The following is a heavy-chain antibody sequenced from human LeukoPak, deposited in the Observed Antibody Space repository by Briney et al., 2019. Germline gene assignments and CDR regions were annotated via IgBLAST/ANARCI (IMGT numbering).Heavy chain of an antibody. J-gene: IGHJ4*02. CDR1: GFTFSSYG. Sequence: LPGGSLRLSCAASGFTFSSYGMHWVRQAPGKGLEWVAVIWYDGSNKYYADSVKGRFTISRDNSKNTLYLQMNSLRAEDTAVYYCARWPSDFWSADDYWGQGTLVTVSS. V-gene: IGHV3-33*01. CDR3: ARWPSDFWSADDY. D-gene: IGHD3-3*01. CDR2: IWYDGSNK.